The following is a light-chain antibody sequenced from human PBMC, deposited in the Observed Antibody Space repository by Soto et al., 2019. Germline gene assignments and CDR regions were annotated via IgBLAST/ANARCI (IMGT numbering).Light chain of an antibody. J-gene: IGLJ1*01. Sequence: QSVLTQPPSVSGAPGQRVTISCAGSSSNIGASYDVHWSQQLPGTAPKVVIYGSGNRPSGVPDRFSGSKSGPSASLAIARLQHADEAAYYCQSYDSRLGGYVFGTGTKVT. CDR3: QSYDSRLGGYV. CDR1: SSNIGASYD. V-gene: IGLV1-40*01. CDR2: GSG.